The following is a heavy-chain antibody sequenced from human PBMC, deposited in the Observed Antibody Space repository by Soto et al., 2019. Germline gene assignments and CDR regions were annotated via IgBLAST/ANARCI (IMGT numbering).Heavy chain of an antibody. D-gene: IGHD2-15*01. CDR3: ARDYGYCSGGSCSWWFDP. CDR2: IIPILGIA. CDR1: GGTFSSYT. Sequence: SMKVSCKASGGTFSSYTISWVRQAPGQGLEWMGRIIPILGIANYAQKFQGRVTITADKSTSTAYMELSSLRSEDTAVYYCARDYGYCSGGSCSWWFDPWGQGTLVTVSS. J-gene: IGHJ5*02. V-gene: IGHV1-69*04.